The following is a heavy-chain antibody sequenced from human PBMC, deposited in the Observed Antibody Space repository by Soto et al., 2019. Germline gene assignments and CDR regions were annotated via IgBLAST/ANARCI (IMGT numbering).Heavy chain of an antibody. Sequence: GGSLILSCAASGFTFSRYGMHWVRQAPGKGLVWVSRINSDGNSTTYADSVEGRFTISRDNAKNTLYLQMNSLRAEDTAVYYCARDTSGSPLDFDYWGQGTLVTVSS. CDR1: GFTFSRYG. D-gene: IGHD6-19*01. CDR2: INSDGNST. CDR3: ARDTSGSPLDFDY. V-gene: IGHV3-74*01. J-gene: IGHJ4*02.